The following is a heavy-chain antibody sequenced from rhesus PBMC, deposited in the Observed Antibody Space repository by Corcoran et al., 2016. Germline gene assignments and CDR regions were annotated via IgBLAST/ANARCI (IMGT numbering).Heavy chain of an antibody. D-gene: IGHD4-23*01. Sequence: EVQLVESGGVEVQPGGYLRPSCAASGFTCDDYEMHWVRQAPGKGLEWVSGIRWSGGSTYYADSVKGRFTISRDNAKNSLYLQMGSLRAEDTALYYCARKGGHTVTTSHFDYWGQGVLVTVSS. CDR2: IRWSGGST. CDR1: GFTCDDYE. J-gene: IGHJ4*01. CDR3: ARKGGHTVTTSHFDY. V-gene: IGHV3-201*01.